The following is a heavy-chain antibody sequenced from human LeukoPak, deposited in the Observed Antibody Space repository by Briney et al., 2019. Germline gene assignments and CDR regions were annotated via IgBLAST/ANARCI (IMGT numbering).Heavy chain of an antibody. D-gene: IGHD2-15*01. V-gene: IGHV4-59*01. CDR2: IYYSGSN. CDR1: GGSISSYY. CDR3: AGSAYCSGGSCYTGLPY. J-gene: IGHJ4*02. Sequence: PSETLSLTCIVSGGSISSYYRSWLRQPPGKGLEWIGYIYYSGSNNYNPSLRSRVTMSVDTSNNQFSLKLTSVTAADTAVYYCAGSAYCSGGSCYTGLPYWGQGTLVTVSS.